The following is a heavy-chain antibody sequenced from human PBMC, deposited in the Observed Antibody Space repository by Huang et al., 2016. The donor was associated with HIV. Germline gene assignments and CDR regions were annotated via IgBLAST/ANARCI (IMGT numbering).Heavy chain of an antibody. J-gene: IGHJ4*02. V-gene: IGHV4-34*02. CDR3: ARPKMIDGTPDSSWNYFDS. CDR1: GGSFSIYY. Sequence: QVQLQQWGTGLLKPSETLSLKCAVYGGSFSIYYWSWIRQSPGKGPEWIGEINHRGKSTHNPSLRSRITMPIDTSKSHFYLNLTSVTTADTGVYYCARPKMIDGTPDSSWNYFDSWGQGTLVIVSS. D-gene: IGHD2-21*01. CDR2: INHRGKS.